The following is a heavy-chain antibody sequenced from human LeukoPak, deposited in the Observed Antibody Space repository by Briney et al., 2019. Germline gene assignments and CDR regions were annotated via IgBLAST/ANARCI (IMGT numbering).Heavy chain of an antibody. J-gene: IGHJ3*02. D-gene: IGHD4-17*01. CDR2: IYYSGST. CDR3: ARESTTVTTSNGAFDI. V-gene: IGHV4-59*01. CDR1: GGSISSYY. Sequence: SETLSLTCTVSGGSISSYYWSWIGQPPGKGLEWIGYIYYSGSTNYNPSLKSRVTISVDTSKNQFSLKLSSVTAADTAVYYCARESTTVTTSNGAFDIWGQGTMVTVSS.